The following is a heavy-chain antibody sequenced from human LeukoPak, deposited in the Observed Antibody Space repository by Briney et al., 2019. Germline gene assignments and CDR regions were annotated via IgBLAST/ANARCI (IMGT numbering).Heavy chain of an antibody. J-gene: IGHJ4*02. CDR1: GASINTGSYY. V-gene: IGHV4-39*07. Sequence: SETLSLTCTVSGASINTGSYYWGWIRQPPGKGLEWIGSIYYNGNTQSNPSLTSRVTISLDTSKNQLSLKLSSVTAADTAVYYCARVTSALFHYWGRGTLVTVSS. CDR3: ARVTSALFHY. CDR2: IYYNGNT.